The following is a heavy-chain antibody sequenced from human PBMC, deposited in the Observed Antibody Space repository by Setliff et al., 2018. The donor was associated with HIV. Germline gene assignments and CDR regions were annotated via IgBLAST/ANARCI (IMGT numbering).Heavy chain of an antibody. V-gene: IGHV1-2*04. D-gene: IGHD3-22*01. CDR2: INPNSGGT. J-gene: IGHJ4*02. CDR1: GYTFTGHY. CDR3: ARGRQSHYYDSSGYYLYYFDY. Sequence: GASVKVSCKASGYTFTGHYVHWVRQAPGQGLEWMGWINPNSGGTNYAQKFQGWVTMTRDTSISTAYMELSRLRSDDTAVYYCARGRQSHYYDSSGYYLYYFDYWGQGTLVTVSS.